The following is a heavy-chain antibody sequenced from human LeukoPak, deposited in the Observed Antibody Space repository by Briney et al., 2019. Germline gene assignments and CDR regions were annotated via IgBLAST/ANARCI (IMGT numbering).Heavy chain of an antibody. CDR2: ISSSSSTI. Sequence: PGGSLRLSCAASGLTISSYSMNWVRQAPGKGLQWVSYISSSSSTIYYADSVKGRFTISRDNAKNSLYLQMNSLRAEDTAVYYCASRLYYSSSRGWGQGTLVTVSS. J-gene: IGHJ4*01. V-gene: IGHV3-48*01. CDR1: GLTISSYS. CDR3: ASRLYYSSSRG. D-gene: IGHD6-13*01.